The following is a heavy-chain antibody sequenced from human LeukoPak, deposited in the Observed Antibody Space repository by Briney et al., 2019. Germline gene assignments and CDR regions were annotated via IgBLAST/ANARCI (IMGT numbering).Heavy chain of an antibody. CDR1: GFTFSKFP. V-gene: IGHV3-23*01. CDR3: AKDRSDSSSWYCVDV. CDR2: ISASGDVT. D-gene: IGHD6-13*01. Sequence: PGGSLRLSCAASGFTFSKFPMGWVRQAPGRGLEWVSAISASGDVTFYADSLRGRFTISRDNSKSTLYLQMNSLRAEDTAVYYCAKDRSDSSSWYCVDVWGQGTTVTVSS. J-gene: IGHJ6*02.